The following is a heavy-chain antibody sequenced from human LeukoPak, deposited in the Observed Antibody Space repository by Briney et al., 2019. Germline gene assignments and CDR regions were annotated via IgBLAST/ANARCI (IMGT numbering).Heavy chain of an antibody. V-gene: IGHV4-39*02. J-gene: IGHJ5*02. D-gene: IGHD1-14*01. CDR3: ATYNFNWSNKFDP. CDR2: IYYSGTT. Sequence: KSSETLSLTCNVSGGSVSTTNSYWAWVRQPAGKGLEWIGSIYYSGTTHYNPSLKSRLTISVDTSKNHFSLILTSMTAADTAVYYCATYNFNWSNKFDPWGQGILVTVSS. CDR1: GGSVSTTNSY.